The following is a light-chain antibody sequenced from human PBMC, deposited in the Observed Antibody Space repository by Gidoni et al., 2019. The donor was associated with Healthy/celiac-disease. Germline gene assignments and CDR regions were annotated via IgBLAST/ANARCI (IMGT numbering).Light chain of an antibody. CDR2: GAS. V-gene: IGKV3-15*01. CDR3: QQYNKRRPNT. J-gene: IGKJ5*01. CDR1: PSISSN. Sequence: IVMTQFPATLSVSPGERATLSCRASPSISSNLAWYQQNPGQATRLLIYGASTRGTGIPARFSGRGSGTEFTLTISSLQSEDFAVYYCQQYNKRRPNTFGQGTRLEIK.